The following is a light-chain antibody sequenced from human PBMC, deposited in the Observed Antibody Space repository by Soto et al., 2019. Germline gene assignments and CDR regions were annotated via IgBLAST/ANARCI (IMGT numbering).Light chain of an antibody. CDR3: QHYNNWPPWT. CDR1: QSVSSSY. J-gene: IGKJ1*01. CDR2: GAS. V-gene: IGKV3-15*01. Sequence: EIVLTQSPGTLSLSPGERATLSCRAIQSVSSSYLAWYQQKPGQAPRLLIYGASSRATGIPARFIGSGSGTEFTLTISTLQSEDFAIYYCQHYNNWPPWTFGQGTKVDI.